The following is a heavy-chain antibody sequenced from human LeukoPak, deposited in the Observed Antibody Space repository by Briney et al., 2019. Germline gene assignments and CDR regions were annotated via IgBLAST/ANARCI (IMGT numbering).Heavy chain of an antibody. CDR3: AREDKYHRMDV. D-gene: IGHD2/OR15-2a*01. CDR2: ISSSSSTI. V-gene: IGHV3-48*04. Sequence: PGGSLRLSCAASGFTFSSYSMNWVRQAPGKGLEWVSYISSSSSTIYYADSVKGRFTISRDNAKNSLYLQMNSLRAEDTAVYYCAREDKYHRMDVWGQGTTVTVSS. J-gene: IGHJ6*02. CDR1: GFTFSSYS.